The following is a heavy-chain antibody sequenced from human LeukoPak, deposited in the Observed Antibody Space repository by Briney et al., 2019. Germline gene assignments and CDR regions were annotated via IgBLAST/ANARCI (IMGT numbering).Heavy chain of an antibody. J-gene: IGHJ4*02. CDR3: ASASGY. Sequence: PETLSLTCSVSGDSISSDYWSWIRQLAGKGLEWIGRIYTTGSTNYNPSLKSRVTMSVDMSKNQFSLKLSSVTAADTAVYYCASASGYWGQGTLVTVSS. CDR2: IYTTGST. V-gene: IGHV4-4*07. D-gene: IGHD6-19*01. CDR1: GDSISSDY.